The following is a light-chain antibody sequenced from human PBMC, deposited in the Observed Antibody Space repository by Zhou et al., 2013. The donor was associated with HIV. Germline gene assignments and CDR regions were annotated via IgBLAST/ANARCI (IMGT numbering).Light chain of an antibody. V-gene: IGKV3-20*01. CDR3: QQYSSSPLT. Sequence: EIVLTQSPGTLSLPPGERATLSCRASQTITSNYLAWYHQKPGQAPRLFIFSASTRAPGIPGRFSGSGSGTDFTLTISSLEPEDFGVYYCQQYSSSPLTFGGGTKVGIK. CDR2: SAS. CDR1: QTITSNY. J-gene: IGKJ4*01.